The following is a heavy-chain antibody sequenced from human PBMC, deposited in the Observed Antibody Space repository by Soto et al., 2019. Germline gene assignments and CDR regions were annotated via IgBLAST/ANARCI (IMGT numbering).Heavy chain of an antibody. V-gene: IGHV3-33*01. D-gene: IGHD5-18*01. CDR3: ARAIRGYSYGSDY. J-gene: IGHJ4*02. CDR2: IWYDGSNK. CDR1: GVTFSSYG. Sequence: PGGSLRLSCAASGVTFSSYGMHWVRQAPGKGLEWVAVIWYDGSNKYYADSVKGRFTISRDNSKNTLYLQMNSLRAEDTAVYYCARAIRGYSYGSDYWGQGTLVTVSS.